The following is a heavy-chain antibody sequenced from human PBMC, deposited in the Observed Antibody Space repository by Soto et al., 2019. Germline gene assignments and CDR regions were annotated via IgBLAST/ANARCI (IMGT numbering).Heavy chain of an antibody. D-gene: IGHD4-17*01. J-gene: IGHJ4*02. CDR3: ARVHDYGGNFYFDY. CDR2: IYYSGST. V-gene: IGHV4-31*03. CDR1: GGSISSGGYY. Sequence: PSETLSLTCTVSGGSISSGGYYWSWIRQHPGKGLEWIGYIYYSGSTYYNPSLKGRVTISVDTSKNQFSLRLSSVTAADTAVYYCARVHDYGGNFYFDYWGQGTLVTVSS.